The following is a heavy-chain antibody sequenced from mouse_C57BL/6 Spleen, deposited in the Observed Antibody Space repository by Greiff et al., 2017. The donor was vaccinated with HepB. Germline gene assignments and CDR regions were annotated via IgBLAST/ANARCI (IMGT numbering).Heavy chain of an antibody. CDR3: ARSLHLGFDY. D-gene: IGHD1-2*01. CDR2: INPNNGGT. Sequence: EVQLQQSGPELVKPGASVKISCKASGYTFTDYYMNWVKQSHGKSLEWIGDINPNNGGTSYNQKFKGKATLTVDKSSSTAYMELRSLTSEDSAVYYCARSLHLGFDYWGQGTTLTVSS. J-gene: IGHJ2*01. CDR1: GYTFTDYY. V-gene: IGHV1-26*01.